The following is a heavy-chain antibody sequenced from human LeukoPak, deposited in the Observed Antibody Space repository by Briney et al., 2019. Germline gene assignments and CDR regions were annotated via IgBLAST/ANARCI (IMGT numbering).Heavy chain of an antibody. CDR1: GGTFTSYG. J-gene: IGHJ4*02. CDR3: ARDRGYCSSTSCYSD. V-gene: IGHV1-69*04. D-gene: IGHD2-2*02. Sequence: SVKASCKASGGTFTSYGFSWLRQAPGQGLEWMGRIIPIRGIVNYAQKFQGRVTITADKSTSTAYMELSSLRSEDTAVYYCARDRGYCSSTSCYSDWGQGTLVTVSS. CDR2: IIPIRGIV.